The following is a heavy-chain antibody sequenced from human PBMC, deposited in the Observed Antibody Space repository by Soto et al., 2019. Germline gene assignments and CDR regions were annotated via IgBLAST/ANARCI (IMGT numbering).Heavy chain of an antibody. D-gene: IGHD3-10*01. J-gene: IGHJ4*02. CDR3: ARDRVDGSGSYGLDY. CDR1: GGSISSGGYY. Sequence: QVQLQESGPGLVKPSQTLSLTCTVSGGSISSGGYYWSWIRQHPGKGLGWIGYIYYSGSTYYNPSLKSRVTISVDTSKNQFSLKLSSVTAADTAVYYCARDRVDGSGSYGLDYWGQGTLVTVSS. CDR2: IYYSGST. V-gene: IGHV4-31*03.